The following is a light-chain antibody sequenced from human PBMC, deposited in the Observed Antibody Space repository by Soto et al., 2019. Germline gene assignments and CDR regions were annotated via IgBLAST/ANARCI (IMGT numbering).Light chain of an antibody. CDR2: DAS. Sequence: EIVLTQSPATLSLSPGERATLSCRASQSVSSNLAWYQQKPGQAPRLLIYDASNRATGIPARFSGSGSGTDFTLTISSLEPEDFAVYYCQQYGSPPLTFGGGTKVEIK. J-gene: IGKJ4*01. CDR3: QQYGSPPLT. CDR1: QSVSSN. V-gene: IGKV3-11*01.